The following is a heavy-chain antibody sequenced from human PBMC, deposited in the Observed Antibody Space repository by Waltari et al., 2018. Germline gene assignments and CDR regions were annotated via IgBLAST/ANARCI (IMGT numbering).Heavy chain of an antibody. CDR3: ARDHYDFWSGYPHNWFDP. J-gene: IGHJ5*02. V-gene: IGHV4-4*07. Sequence: QVQLQESGPGLVKPSETLSLTCTVSGGSIRSYSWSWIRQPAGRGLEWIGRIYTSGSTNYNPSLKSRVTMSVDTSKNQFSLKLSSVTAADTAVYYCARDHYDFWSGYPHNWFDPWGQGTLVTVSS. CDR2: IYTSGST. D-gene: IGHD3-3*01. CDR1: GGSIRSYS.